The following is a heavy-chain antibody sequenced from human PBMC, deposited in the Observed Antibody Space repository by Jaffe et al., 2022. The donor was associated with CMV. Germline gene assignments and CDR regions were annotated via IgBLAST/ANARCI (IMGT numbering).Heavy chain of an antibody. Sequence: EVQLLESGGGLVQPGGSLRLSCSASGFSFSNYAMTWVRQAPGKGLEWVSAISGSGINTYYADPLKGRFTVSRDNSKNTLYLQMNSLRADDTAVYFCAKPGPVEATKGYFDYWGQGTLVTVSS. J-gene: IGHJ4*02. V-gene: IGHV3-23*01. D-gene: IGHD1-26*01. CDR1: GFSFSNYA. CDR2: ISGSGINT. CDR3: AKPGPVEATKGYFDY.